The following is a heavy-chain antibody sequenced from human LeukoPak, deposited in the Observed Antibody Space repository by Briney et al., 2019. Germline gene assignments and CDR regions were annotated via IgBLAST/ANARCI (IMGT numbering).Heavy chain of an antibody. D-gene: IGHD3-10*01. V-gene: IGHV1-69*13. CDR2: IIPIFGTA. J-gene: IGHJ6*02. Sequence: ASVKVSCKAPGGTFSSYAISWVRQAPGQGLEWMGGIIPIFGTANYAQKFQGRVTITADESTSTAYMELSSLRSEDTAVYYCARAGAVGRWFGELIQPHYYYYGMDVWGQGTTVTVSS. CDR1: GGTFSSYA. CDR3: ARAGAVGRWFGELIQPHYYYYGMDV.